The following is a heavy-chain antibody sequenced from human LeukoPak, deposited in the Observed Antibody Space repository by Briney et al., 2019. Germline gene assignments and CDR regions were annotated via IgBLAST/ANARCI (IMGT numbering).Heavy chain of an antibody. D-gene: IGHD6-13*01. CDR2: IYYSGST. Sequence: SETLSLTCTVSGGSISSYYWSWIRQPPGKGLEWIGYIYYSGSTNYNPSLKSRVTISVDTSKNQFSLKLSSVTAADTAVYYCAMFRVYQNWFDPWGQGTLITVSS. J-gene: IGHJ5*02. CDR3: AMFRVYQNWFDP. V-gene: IGHV4-59*01. CDR1: GGSISSYY.